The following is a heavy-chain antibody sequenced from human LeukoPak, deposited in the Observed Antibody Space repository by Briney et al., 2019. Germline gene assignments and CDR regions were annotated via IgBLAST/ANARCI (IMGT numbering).Heavy chain of an antibody. J-gene: IGHJ4*02. Sequence: ASVKVSCTASGGTFSSYAISWVRQAPGQGLEWMGGIIPIFATANYAQKFQGRVTITADESTSTAYMELSSLRFEDTAVYYCARGPITTRSHFDYWGQGTLVTVSS. CDR1: GGTFSSYA. V-gene: IGHV1-69*13. CDR2: IIPIFATA. D-gene: IGHD3-22*01. CDR3: ARGPITTRSHFDY.